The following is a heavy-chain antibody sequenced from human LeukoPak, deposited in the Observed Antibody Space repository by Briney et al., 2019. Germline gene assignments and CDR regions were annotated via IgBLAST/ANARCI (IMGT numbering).Heavy chain of an antibody. CDR3: ASLRGASYYYDSSGYLGY. J-gene: IGHJ4*02. D-gene: IGHD3-22*01. CDR2: LNHSGST. V-gene: IGHV4-34*01. Sequence: PSETLSLTCAVYGGSFSGYYWSWIRQPPGKGLEWIGELNHSGSTNYNPSLKSRVTISVDTSKNQFSLKLSSVTAADTAVYYCASLRGASYYYDSSGYLGYWGQGTLVTVSS. CDR1: GGSFSGYY.